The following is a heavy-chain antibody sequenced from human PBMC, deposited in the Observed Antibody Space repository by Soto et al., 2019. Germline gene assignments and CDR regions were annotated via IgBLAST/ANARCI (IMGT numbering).Heavy chain of an antibody. CDR1: GFTFSKYA. CDR2: ISANGGIT. D-gene: IGHD2-15*01. CDR3: AKDKYTDSVRKVWFFDY. V-gene: IGHV3-23*01. Sequence: EVQLLESGGGLVKPGGSLRLSCAASGFTFSKYAMSWVRLAPGKGLEWVPSISANGGITDYADSVKGRFTISRDNFQNILSLQMDSLRGDDTALYFCAKDKYTDSVRKVWFFDYWGRGTLVTVSS. J-gene: IGHJ2*01.